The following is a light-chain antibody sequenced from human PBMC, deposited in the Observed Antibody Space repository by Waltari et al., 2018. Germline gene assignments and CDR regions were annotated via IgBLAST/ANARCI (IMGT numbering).Light chain of an antibody. CDR3: QVGDSSSDWE. CDR1: NIGPQI. Sequence: SAVRSPPPSISVAPGQTDKPTCGGTNIGPQIVHWSQQRPGQAPQLLVFDDSARPSGIPDRFAGSHAEDTATLTISRVEAGDEADYDCQVGDSSSDWEFGEGTKLTV. J-gene: IGLJ2*01. CDR2: DDS. V-gene: IGLV3-21*02.